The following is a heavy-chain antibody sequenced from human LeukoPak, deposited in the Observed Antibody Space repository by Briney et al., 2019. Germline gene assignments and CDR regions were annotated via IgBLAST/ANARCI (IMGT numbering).Heavy chain of an antibody. V-gene: IGHV1-46*03. D-gene: IGHD6-13*01. CDR2: INPSGGST. CDR1: GYTFTSYY. Sequence: GASVKVSCKASGYTFTSYYMHWVRQAPGQGLEWMGIINPSGGSTSYAQKFQGRVTMTRDTSTSTVYMELSSLRSEDTAVYYCAREEDRAALEPAFDIWGQGTRVTVSS. CDR3: AREEDRAALEPAFDI. J-gene: IGHJ3*02.